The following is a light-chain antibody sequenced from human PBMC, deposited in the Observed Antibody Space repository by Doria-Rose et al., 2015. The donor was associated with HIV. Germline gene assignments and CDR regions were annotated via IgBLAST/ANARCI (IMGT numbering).Light chain of an antibody. CDR2: DGC. V-gene: IGKV3-20*01. CDR1: QGFSSTY. CDR3: HQYGTSWT. Sequence: EIVLTQSPGTLSLSPGERATLSCRASQGFSSTYLAWYQQKPGQAPSLLIYDGCTRATGIPDRFSASGSGTDFTLTINRLEPEDLALYYCHQYGTSWTFGQGTKVEI. J-gene: IGKJ1*01.